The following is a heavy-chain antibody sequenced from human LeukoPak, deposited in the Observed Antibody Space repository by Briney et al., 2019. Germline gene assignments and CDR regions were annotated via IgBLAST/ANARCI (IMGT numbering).Heavy chain of an antibody. CDR3: ARVGRSRGSLPNSYYYMDV. CDR2: IIPIFGST. V-gene: IGHV1-69*05. J-gene: IGHJ6*03. CDR1: GDIFNSYS. Sequence: ASVKVSCNASGDIFNSYSVSWVRQAPGQGLEWMGGIIPIFGSTNYAQKFQGRVTITTDQSTRTAYMELNSLSSDDTAVYYCARVGRSRGSLPNSYYYMDVWGQGTLVTVSS. D-gene: IGHD1-26*01.